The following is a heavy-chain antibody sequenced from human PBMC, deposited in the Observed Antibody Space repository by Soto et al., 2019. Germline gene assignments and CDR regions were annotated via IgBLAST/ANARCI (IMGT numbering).Heavy chain of an antibody. V-gene: IGHV3-23*01. J-gene: IGHJ4*02. Sequence: EVQLLESGGGLVQPGGSLRLSCAASGFTFSSSAMSWVRQAPGKGLEWISSSSHSDGSTWYADSVKGRFTISRDNSKNTLYLQMNSLRAEDTAVYYCAKEWSPDDYWGQGTLVTVSS. D-gene: IGHD3-3*01. CDR2: SSHSDGST. CDR1: GFTFSSSA. CDR3: AKEWSPDDY.